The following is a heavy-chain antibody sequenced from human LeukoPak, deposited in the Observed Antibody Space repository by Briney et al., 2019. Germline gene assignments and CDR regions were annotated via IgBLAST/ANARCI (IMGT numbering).Heavy chain of an antibody. Sequence: GGSLRLSCAASGFIFSSLGMHWVRQAPGKGLEWVAVISYDGSNKYYRDSVRGRFTISRDNSNNTLYLQMNNLRGEDTAVYYCARDRSDGYYYYFDSWGQGTPVTVSS. V-gene: IGHV3-30*03. D-gene: IGHD3-22*01. J-gene: IGHJ4*02. CDR3: ARDRSDGYYYYFDS. CDR1: GFIFSSLG. CDR2: ISYDGSNK.